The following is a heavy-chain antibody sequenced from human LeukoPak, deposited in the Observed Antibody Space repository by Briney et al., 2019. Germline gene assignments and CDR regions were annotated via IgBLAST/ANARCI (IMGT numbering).Heavy chain of an antibody. Sequence: GGSLRLSCAASGFTFSRYWMHWVRQAPGKGLVWVSRINSDGSSTSYADSVKCRFTISRDNAKNTLYLQMNSLRAEDTAVYYCARGDSVWYDSSDSPFDYWRQGILVTVSS. V-gene: IGHV3-74*01. CDR1: GFTFSRYW. CDR2: INSDGSST. J-gene: IGHJ4*02. CDR3: ARGDSVWYDSSDSPFDY. D-gene: IGHD3-22*01.